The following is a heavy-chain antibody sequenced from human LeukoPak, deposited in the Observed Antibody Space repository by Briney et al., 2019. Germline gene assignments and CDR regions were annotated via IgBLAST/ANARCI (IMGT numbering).Heavy chain of an antibody. D-gene: IGHD6-6*01. CDR2: IYHSGST. J-gene: IGHJ3*02. CDR3: ARRREYSSSGHDAFDI. V-gene: IGHV4-38-2*02. CDR1: GYSISSGYY. Sequence: SETLSLTCTVSGYSISSGYYWGWIRQPPGKGLEWIGSIYHSGSTYYNPSLKSRVTISVDTSKNQFSLKLSSVTAADTAVYYCARRREYSSSGHDAFDIWGQGTMVTVSS.